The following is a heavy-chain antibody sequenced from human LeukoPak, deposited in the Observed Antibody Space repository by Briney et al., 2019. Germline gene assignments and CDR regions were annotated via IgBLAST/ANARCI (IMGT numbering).Heavy chain of an antibody. CDR1: GGSFSGYY. V-gene: IGHV4-34*01. J-gene: IGHJ4*02. D-gene: IGHD5-24*01. CDR2: INHSGST. CDR3: ATRRDGEPFAY. Sequence: PSETLSLTCAVYGGSFSGYYWSWIRQPPGKGLEWIGEINHSGSTNYNPSLKSRVTISVDTSKNQFSLKLSSVTAADTAVYYCATRRDGEPFAYWGQGTLVTVSS.